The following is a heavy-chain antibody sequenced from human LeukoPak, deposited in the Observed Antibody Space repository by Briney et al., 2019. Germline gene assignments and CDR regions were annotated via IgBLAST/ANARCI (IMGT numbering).Heavy chain of an antibody. CDR1: GGSISSSSYY. CDR2: IYHSGST. V-gene: IGHV4-39*07. J-gene: IGHJ4*02. CDR3: ARTASYYNNYYFDY. D-gene: IGHD3-10*01. Sequence: SETLSLTCTVSGGSISSSSYYWGWIRQPPGKGLEWIGSIYHSGSTYYNPSLKSRVTISVDTSKNQFSLKLSSVTAADTAVYYCARTASYYNNYYFDYWGPGTLVTVS.